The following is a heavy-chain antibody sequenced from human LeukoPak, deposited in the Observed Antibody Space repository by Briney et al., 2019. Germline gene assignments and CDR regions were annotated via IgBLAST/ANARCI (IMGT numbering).Heavy chain of an antibody. CDR3: ARDRTATLRYFEWRYFDY. Sequence: PSETLSLTCAVYGGSFSGYYWSWIRQPPGKGLEWIGEINHSGSTNYNPSLKSRVTRSVDTSKNQFSLKLSSVTAADTAVYYCARDRTATLRYFEWRYFDYWGQGTLVTVSS. CDR1: GGSFSGYY. CDR2: INHSGST. J-gene: IGHJ4*02. V-gene: IGHV4-34*01. D-gene: IGHD3-9*01.